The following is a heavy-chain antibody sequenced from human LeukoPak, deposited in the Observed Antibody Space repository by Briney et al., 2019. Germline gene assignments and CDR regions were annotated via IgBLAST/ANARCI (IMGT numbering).Heavy chain of an antibody. CDR3: AREYYYDSSGILPFDY. CDR2: INAGDGNT. J-gene: IGHJ4*02. Sequence: GASVKVSCKASGYTFTSYAMHWVRQAPGQRLEWMGWINAGDGNTKYSQKFQGRVTITRDTSASTAYMELSSLRSEDTAVYYCAREYYYDSSGILPFDYWGQGTLVTVSS. V-gene: IGHV1-3*01. CDR1: GYTFTSYA. D-gene: IGHD3-22*01.